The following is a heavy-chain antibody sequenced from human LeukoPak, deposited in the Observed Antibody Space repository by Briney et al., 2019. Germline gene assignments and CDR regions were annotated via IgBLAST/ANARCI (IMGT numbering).Heavy chain of an antibody. CDR2: ISDSGAGT. Sequence: PGGSLRLSCAASGFTFSSCAMGWVRQAPGKGLEWVSAISDSGAGTYYADSVKGRFTISRDNSKNMLYLQMNSLRAEDTAVYYCARAVSTYYDFWSGSDWFDPWGQGTLVTVSS. CDR3: ARAVSTYYDFWSGSDWFDP. J-gene: IGHJ5*02. D-gene: IGHD3-3*01. CDR1: GFTFSSCA. V-gene: IGHV3-23*01.